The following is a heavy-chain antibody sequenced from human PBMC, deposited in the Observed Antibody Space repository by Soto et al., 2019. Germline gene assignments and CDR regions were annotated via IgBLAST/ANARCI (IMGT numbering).Heavy chain of an antibody. CDR1: GYTFTSYG. D-gene: IGHD3-16*02. V-gene: IGHV1-18*01. CDR3: SRDHLGYDYVWGSYRPAIDY. J-gene: IGHJ4*01. Sequence: ASVKVSCKASGYTFTSYGISWVRQAPGQGLEWMGWISAYNGNTNYAQKLQGRVTMTTDTSTSTAYMELRSLRSDDTAVYYCSRDHLGYDYVWGSYRPAIDYWGQ. CDR2: ISAYNGNT.